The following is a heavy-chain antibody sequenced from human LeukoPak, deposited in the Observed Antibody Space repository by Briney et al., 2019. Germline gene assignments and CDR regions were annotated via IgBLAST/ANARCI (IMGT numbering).Heavy chain of an antibody. J-gene: IGHJ5*02. CDR2: IYYSGST. Sequence: PSETLSLTCTVSAGSISSYYWSWIRQPPGKGLEWIGYIYYSGSTNYNPSLKSRVTISVDTSKNQFSLKLSSVTAADTAVYYCAREVRGVNGWFDPWGQGTLVTVSS. CDR1: AGSISSYY. V-gene: IGHV4-59*01. CDR3: AREVRGVNGWFDP. D-gene: IGHD3-10*01.